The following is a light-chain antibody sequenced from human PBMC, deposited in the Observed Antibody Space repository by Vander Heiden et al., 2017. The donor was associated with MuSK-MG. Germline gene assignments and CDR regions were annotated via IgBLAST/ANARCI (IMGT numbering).Light chain of an antibody. CDR1: QDISNY. J-gene: IGKJ3*01. CDR2: DAS. V-gene: IGKV1-33*01. CDR3: QRYDNLPFT. Sequence: DIQMTQSPSSLSASVGDRVTITCQASQDISNYLNWYQQKPGKAPKLLIYDASNLETGVPSRFSGSGSGTDFTFTIRILHPEDITTYYCQRYDNLPFTFGHGTKVDIK.